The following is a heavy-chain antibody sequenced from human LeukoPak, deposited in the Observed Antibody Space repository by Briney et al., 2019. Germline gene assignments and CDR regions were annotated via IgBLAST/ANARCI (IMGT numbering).Heavy chain of an antibody. CDR1: GFTFSTYW. CDR3: ASQASSSWYGNWFDP. J-gene: IGHJ5*02. V-gene: IGHV3-21*01. CDR2: ISYSSSHI. D-gene: IGHD6-13*01. Sequence: MSGGSLRLSCAASGFTFSTYWMHWVRQAPGKGLEWVSSISYSSSHIYYADSVKGRFTISRDNAKNSLYLQMNSLRAEDTAVYYCASQASSSWYGNWFDPWGQGTLVTVSS.